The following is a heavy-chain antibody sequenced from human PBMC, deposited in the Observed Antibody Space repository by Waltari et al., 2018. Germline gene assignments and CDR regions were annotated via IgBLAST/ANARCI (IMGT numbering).Heavy chain of an antibody. CDR3: ARNGRDFWSGYYLDY. D-gene: IGHD3-3*01. Sequence: EVQLVESGGGLVQPGGSLRLSFAASGFTFSSYWLHWVRQAPGKGLVWVSRINSDGSSTSYADSVKGRFTISRDNAKNTLYLQMNSLRAEDTAVYYCARNGRDFWSGYYLDYWGQGTLVTVSS. CDR2: INSDGSST. J-gene: IGHJ4*02. CDR1: GFTFSSYW. V-gene: IGHV3-74*01.